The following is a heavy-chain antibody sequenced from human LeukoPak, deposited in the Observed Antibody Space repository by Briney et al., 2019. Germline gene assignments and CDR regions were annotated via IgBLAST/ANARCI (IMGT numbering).Heavy chain of an antibody. CDR3: ARGRLPLDY. V-gene: IGHV3-7*01. Sequence: PGGSLRLSCEVSGFTSGFTFSRSWMAWVRQAPGKGLEWVANIKEDGSAKNYVDSVRGRFTIFRDNAKKSLYLQMNSLRAEDTAVYYCARGRLPLDYWGQGTLVTVSS. D-gene: IGHD4-11*01. CDR1: GFTFSRSW. J-gene: IGHJ4*02. CDR2: IKEDGSAK.